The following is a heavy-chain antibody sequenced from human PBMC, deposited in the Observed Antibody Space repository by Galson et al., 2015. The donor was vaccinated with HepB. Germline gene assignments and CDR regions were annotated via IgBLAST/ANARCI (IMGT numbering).Heavy chain of an antibody. D-gene: IGHD3-10*01. CDR2: IYGGGRT. J-gene: IGHJ6*02. V-gene: IGHV3-53*01. CDR3: ARSRITMVRGAFASYYGMDV. Sequence: SLRLSCAASGFTVSSNYMSWVRQAPGKGLEWVSVIYGGGRTKYADSVKGRFTISRDNSKNTLYLQMNSLRAEDTAVYYCARSRITMVRGAFASYYGMDVWGQGTTVTVSS. CDR1: GFTVSSNY.